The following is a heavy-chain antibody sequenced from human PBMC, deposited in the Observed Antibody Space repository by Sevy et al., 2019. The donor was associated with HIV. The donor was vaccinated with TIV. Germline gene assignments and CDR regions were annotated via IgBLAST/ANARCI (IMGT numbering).Heavy chain of an antibody. Sequence: ASVKVSCKASGGTFSSYAISWVRQAPGQGLEWMGGIIPIFGRANYAQKFQGRVTITADESTSTAYMELSSLRSEDTAVYYCASSVYYYDSSGLGGYLGQGTLVTVSS. D-gene: IGHD3-22*01. V-gene: IGHV1-69*13. CDR1: GGTFSSYA. J-gene: IGHJ4*02. CDR2: IIPIFGRA. CDR3: ASSVYYYDSSGLGGY.